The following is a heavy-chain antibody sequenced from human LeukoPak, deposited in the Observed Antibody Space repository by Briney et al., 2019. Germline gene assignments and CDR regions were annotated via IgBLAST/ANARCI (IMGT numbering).Heavy chain of an antibody. D-gene: IGHD3-22*01. Sequence: NPSETLSLTCTVSGGSISSYYWSWIRQPAGKGLEWIGRIYTSGSTNYNPSLKSRVTISVDTSKNQFSLKLSSVTAADTAVYYCARLWDYYDSSGYSGLFDYWGQGTLVTVSS. CDR2: IYTSGST. CDR1: GGSISSYY. CDR3: ARLWDYYDSSGYSGLFDY. V-gene: IGHV4-4*07. J-gene: IGHJ4*02.